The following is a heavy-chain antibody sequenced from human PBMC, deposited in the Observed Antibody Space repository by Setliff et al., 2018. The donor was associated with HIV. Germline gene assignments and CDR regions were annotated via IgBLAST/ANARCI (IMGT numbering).Heavy chain of an antibody. J-gene: IGHJ6*02. CDR3: ASIDCGGDCYSYYYYGMDV. Sequence: RASVKVSCKASGYTFTGYYMHWVRQAPGQRLEWMGWINAGNGNTKYAQKFQGRVSITRDTSASTAYMELGSLRSEDTAVYYCASIDCGGDCYSYYYYGMDVWGQGTTVTVSS. D-gene: IGHD2-21*02. V-gene: IGHV1-3*01. CDR1: GYTFTGYY. CDR2: INAGNGNT.